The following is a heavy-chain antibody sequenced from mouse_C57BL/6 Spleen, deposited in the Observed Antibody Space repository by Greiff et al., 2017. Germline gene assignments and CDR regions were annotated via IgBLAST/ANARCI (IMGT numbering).Heavy chain of an antibody. CDR1: GYSFTSYY. V-gene: IGHV1-66*01. J-gene: IGHJ3*01. CDR3: ARRRDGYYAWFAY. Sequence: QVQLKESGPELVKPGASVKISCKASGYSFTSYYIHWVKQRPGQGLEWIGWIYPGSGNTKYNEKFKGKATLTADTSSSTAYMQLSSLTSEDSAVYYCARRRDGYYAWFAYWGQGTLVTVSA. CDR2: IYPGSGNT. D-gene: IGHD2-3*01.